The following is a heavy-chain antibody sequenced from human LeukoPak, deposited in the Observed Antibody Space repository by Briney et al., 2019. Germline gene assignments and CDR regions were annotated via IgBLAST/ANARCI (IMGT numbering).Heavy chain of an antibody. V-gene: IGHV4-61*02. J-gene: IGHJ6*03. Sequence: SETLSLTCTVSGDSISSGTYYWSWIRQPAGKGLEWIGRIYTSGSTNYNPSLKSRVTISVDTSKNQFSLKLSSVTAADTAVYYCARTQIVVVPAATKPYYMDVWGKGTTVTVSS. CDR1: GDSISSGTYY. CDR2: IYTSGST. CDR3: ARTQIVVVPAATKPYYMDV. D-gene: IGHD2-2*01.